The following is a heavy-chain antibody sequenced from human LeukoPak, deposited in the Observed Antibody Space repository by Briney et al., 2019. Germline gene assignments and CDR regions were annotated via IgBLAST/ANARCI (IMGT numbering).Heavy chain of an antibody. J-gene: IGHJ4*02. Sequence: PSETLSLTCTVSGGSISSYYWSWIRQPPGKGLEWIGYIYYSGSTNYNPSLKSRVTISVDTSKNQFSLKLSSVTAADTAVYHCARSRDGYLFDYWGQGTLVTVSS. CDR1: GGSISSYY. V-gene: IGHV4-59*01. D-gene: IGHD5-24*01. CDR3: ARSRDGYLFDY. CDR2: IYYSGST.